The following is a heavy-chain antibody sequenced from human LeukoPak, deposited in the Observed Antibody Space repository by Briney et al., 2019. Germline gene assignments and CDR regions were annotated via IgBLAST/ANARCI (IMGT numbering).Heavy chain of an antibody. CDR1: GFTFNTYS. V-gene: IGHV3-48*01. CDR3: VRDNDWAFDY. D-gene: IGHD3-9*01. J-gene: IGHJ4*02. CDR2: ISPRSYVV. Sequence: GGSLRLSCTASGFTFNTYSMNWVRQAPGKGLEWVSHISPRSYVVSYTDSVKGRFTISRDNANNSLYLHMSNLGAEDMAVYYCVRDNDWAFDYWGQGTLVPVSS.